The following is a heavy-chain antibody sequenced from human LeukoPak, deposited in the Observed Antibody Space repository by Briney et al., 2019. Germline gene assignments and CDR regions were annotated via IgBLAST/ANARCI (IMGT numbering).Heavy chain of an antibody. J-gene: IGHJ5*02. Sequence: PGVSLRLSCAASGFTFSSYEMNWVRQAPGKGLEWVSYISSSGGTIYYADSVKGRFTISRDNAKNSLYLQMNSLRAEDTAVYYCARGHSSSWYRLGWFDPWGQGTLVTVSS. CDR3: ARGHSSSWYRLGWFDP. V-gene: IGHV3-48*03. D-gene: IGHD6-13*01. CDR1: GFTFSSYE. CDR2: ISSSGGTI.